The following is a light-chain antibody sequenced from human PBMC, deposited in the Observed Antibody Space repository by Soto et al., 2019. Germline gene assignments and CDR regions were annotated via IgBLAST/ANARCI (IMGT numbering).Light chain of an antibody. CDR3: LQTHNYPRT. CDR2: GAS. V-gene: IGKV1-6*01. CDR1: QDISDD. Sequence: AIQMTQSPSSLSASVGDRVTITCRASQDISDDLGWYQQTPGKAPKLLISGASRLQSGVPSRFSGSGSGAAFTLTITRLRPEDSATYYCLQTHNYPRTFGQGTKVEI. J-gene: IGKJ1*01.